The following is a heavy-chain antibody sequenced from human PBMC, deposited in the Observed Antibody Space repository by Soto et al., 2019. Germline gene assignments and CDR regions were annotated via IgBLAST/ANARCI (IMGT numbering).Heavy chain of an antibody. CDR2: LFSGGDT. V-gene: IGHV3-66*01. CDR3: ARAYGATWYFFGY. D-gene: IGHD6-13*01. J-gene: IGHJ4*02. CDR1: GFTVNTYH. Sequence: GSLRLSCAXSGFTVNTYHVSWVRQAPGKGLEWVAVLFSGGDTKYGDSMKGRVTLSRDNSKNTLYLQMNNLRAEDTAVYYCARAYGATWYFFGYWGQGSMVTVSS.